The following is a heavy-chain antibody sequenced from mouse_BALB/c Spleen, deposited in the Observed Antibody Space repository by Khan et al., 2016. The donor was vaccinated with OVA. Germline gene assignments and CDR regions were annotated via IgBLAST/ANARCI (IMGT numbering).Heavy chain of an antibody. D-gene: IGHD3-2*02. CDR1: GYIFTSYW. J-gene: IGHJ2*01. CDR2: IYPGTDNS. V-gene: IGHV1S132*01. CDR3: AREEALYQFEH. Sequence: QVQLQQSGAELVRPGASVKLSCKTSGYIFTSYWIHWVKQRSGQGLEWIARIYPGTDNSYYNEKFKDKATLTADKSSSTAYMQLSSLKSEDSDVYFCAREEALYQFEHWGQGTTLTVSS.